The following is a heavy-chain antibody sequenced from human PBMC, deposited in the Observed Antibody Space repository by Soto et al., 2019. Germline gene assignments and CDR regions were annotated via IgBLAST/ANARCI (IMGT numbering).Heavy chain of an antibody. J-gene: IGHJ4*02. V-gene: IGHV3-30*18. Sequence: VQLVESGGGVLQPGRSLRLSCAASGFTFSDYAMHWVRQAPGKGLEWVAGVSHDGRNTHYADSVKGRFTISRDSSKNTVSLEMTSLRAEDTAVYYCAKGGRQWLVTSDFNYWGQGALVTVSS. D-gene: IGHD6-19*01. CDR3: AKGGRQWLVTSDFNY. CDR1: GFTFSDYA. CDR2: VSHDGRNT.